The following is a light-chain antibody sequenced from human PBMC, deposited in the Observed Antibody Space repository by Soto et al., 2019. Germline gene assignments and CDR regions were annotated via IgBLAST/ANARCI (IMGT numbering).Light chain of an antibody. J-gene: IGLJ1*01. CDR1: SSDVGSYDH. CDR2: EVS. Sequence: QSVLTQPASVSGSPGQSITISCSGTSSDVGSYDHVAWYQQFPGKTPKLMIYEVSNRPSGVSSRFSGSKSGNTASLTISGLQAEDEADYYCISYTGSNVFGTGTKVTVL. CDR3: ISYTGSNV. V-gene: IGLV2-14*01.